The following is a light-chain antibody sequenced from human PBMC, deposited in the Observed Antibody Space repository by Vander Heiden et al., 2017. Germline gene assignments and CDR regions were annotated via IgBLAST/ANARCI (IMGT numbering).Light chain of an antibody. CDR3: AAWDDSLNGPV. J-gene: IGLJ3*02. CDR1: SSNIGSNT. Sequence: QSVLTQPRSASGTPGQRVTISCSGSSSNIGSNTVNWYQQPPGTAPKLLIYSNNQRPSGVPDRFSGSKSGTSASLAISGLQSEDEADYYCAAWDDSLNGPVFGGGTKLTVL. CDR2: SNN. V-gene: IGLV1-44*01.